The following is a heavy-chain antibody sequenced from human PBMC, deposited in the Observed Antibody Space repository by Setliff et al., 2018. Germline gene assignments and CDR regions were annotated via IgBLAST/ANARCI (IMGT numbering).Heavy chain of an antibody. CDR2: VDHSGST. Sequence: SETLSLTCTISGGFTSSFYWSWIRQAPGKGLEWIGYVDHSGSTNFSPSLKSRGAISVDTSKTQVSLTLMSVTAADTAVYYCARDYQGGRFDPWGPGTLVTVSS. CDR1: GGFTSSFY. J-gene: IGHJ5*02. V-gene: IGHV4-59*01. CDR3: ARDYQGGRFDP. D-gene: IGHD3-16*01.